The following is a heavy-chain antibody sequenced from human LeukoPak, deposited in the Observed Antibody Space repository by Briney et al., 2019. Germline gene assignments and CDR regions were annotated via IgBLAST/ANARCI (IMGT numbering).Heavy chain of an antibody. J-gene: IGHJ4*02. CDR2: IYSGGST. CDR1: EFSVGSNY. D-gene: IGHD2-21*02. CDR3: ARGPQAYCGGDCYSRY. Sequence: PGGSLRLSCAASEFSVGSNYMTWVRQAPGKGLEWVSLIYSGGSTYYADSVKGRFTISRDNAKNSLYLQMNSLRAEDTAVYYCARGPQAYCGGDCYSRYWGQGTLVTVSS. V-gene: IGHV3-53*01.